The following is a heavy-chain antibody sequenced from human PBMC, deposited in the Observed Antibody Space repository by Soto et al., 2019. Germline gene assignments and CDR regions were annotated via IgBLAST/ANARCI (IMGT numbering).Heavy chain of an antibody. CDR1: GYTFTSYG. J-gene: IGHJ5*02. CDR3: ARDLVVVAQRYNWFDP. D-gene: IGHD2-15*01. CDR2: ISAYNGNT. V-gene: IGHV1-18*01. Sequence: QVQLVQSGAEVKKPGASVKVSCKASGYTFTSYGISWVRQAPGQGLEWMGWISAYNGNTNYAQKLQGRVTMTTDTSTSTACMELRSLRSDDTAVYYCARDLVVVAQRYNWFDPWGQGTLVTVSS.